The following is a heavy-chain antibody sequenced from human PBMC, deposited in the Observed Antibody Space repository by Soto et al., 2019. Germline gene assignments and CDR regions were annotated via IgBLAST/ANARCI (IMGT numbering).Heavy chain of an antibody. CDR3: ARVVPGPDGLDY. Sequence: PGGSLRLSCAASGFTFSSYSMNWVRQAPGKGLEWVSSISSSSSYIYYADSVKGRFTISRDNAKNSLYLQMNSLRAEDTAVYYCARVVPGPDGLDYWGQGTLVTFCS. CDR1: GFTFSSYS. J-gene: IGHJ4*02. D-gene: IGHD3-10*01. V-gene: IGHV3-21*01. CDR2: ISSSSSYI.